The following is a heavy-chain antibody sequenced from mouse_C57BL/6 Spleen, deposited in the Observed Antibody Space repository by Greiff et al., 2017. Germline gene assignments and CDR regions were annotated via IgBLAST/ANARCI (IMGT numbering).Heavy chain of an antibody. Sequence: QVQLKQPGAELVRPGTSVKLSCKASGYTFTGYWMHWVKQRPGQGLEWIGVIDPSDSYTNYNQKFKGKATLTVDTSSSTAYMQLSSLTSEDSAVYYCARRPITTVVATDGWGTGTTVTVSS. CDR1: GYTFTGYW. D-gene: IGHD1-1*01. CDR2: IDPSDSYT. CDR3: ARRPITTVVATDG. J-gene: IGHJ1*03. V-gene: IGHV1-59*01.